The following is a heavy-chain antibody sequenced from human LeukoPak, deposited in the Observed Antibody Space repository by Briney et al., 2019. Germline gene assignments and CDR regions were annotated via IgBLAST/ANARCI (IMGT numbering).Heavy chain of an antibody. V-gene: IGHV3-48*03. Sequence: PGGSLRLSCAASGFTFSSYEMNWVRQAPGKGLEWVSYISRSGSTIYYADSVKGRFTITRDNAKNSLYLQMNSLRAEDTAVYYCARVLYGGMDVWGKGTTVTVSS. D-gene: IGHD4-17*01. CDR3: ARVLYGGMDV. J-gene: IGHJ6*04. CDR2: ISRSGSTI. CDR1: GFTFSSYE.